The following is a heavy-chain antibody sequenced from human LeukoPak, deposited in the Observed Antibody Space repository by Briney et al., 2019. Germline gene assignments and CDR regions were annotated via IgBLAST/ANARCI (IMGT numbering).Heavy chain of an antibody. J-gene: IGHJ3*02. CDR1: GYTFTSYY. V-gene: IGHV1-46*01. Sequence: ASVKVSCKASGYTFTSYYMHWVRQAPGQGLEWMGIINPSGGSTSYAQKFQGRVTMTRDMSTSTVCMELSSLRSEDTAVYYCARDGTTVTSYDQDAFDIWGQGTMVTVSS. CDR2: INPSGGST. D-gene: IGHD4-17*01. CDR3: ARDGTTVTSYDQDAFDI.